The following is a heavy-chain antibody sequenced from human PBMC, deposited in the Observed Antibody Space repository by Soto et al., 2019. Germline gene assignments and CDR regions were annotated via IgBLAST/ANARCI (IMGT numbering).Heavy chain of an antibody. J-gene: IGHJ4*02. CDR2: IYYGGST. CDR1: GGSISSGGYY. Sequence: TLSLTCTVSGGSISSGGYYWSWIRQHPGKGLEWIGYIYYGGSTYYNPSLKSRATISGDTSKNQFSLKLSSVTAADTAVYYCARGPLMTYYYTSGSRDRGYFDFWGQGTLVTVSS. V-gene: IGHV4-31*03. CDR3: ARGPLMTYYYTSGSRDRGYFDF. D-gene: IGHD3-10*01.